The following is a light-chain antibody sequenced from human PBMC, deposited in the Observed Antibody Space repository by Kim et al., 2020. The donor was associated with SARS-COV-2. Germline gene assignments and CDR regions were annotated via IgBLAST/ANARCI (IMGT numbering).Light chain of an antibody. J-gene: IGLJ2*01. Sequence: GKTASITCAGDNIESKSVHGYQQKPGQAPVLVISYDSDRPSGIPERRSGSNSDNTATLTISEVEAGDEADYYWQVWDSSSVHRVFGGGNQLTVL. CDR1: NIESKS. V-gene: IGLV3-21*04. CDR3: QVWDSSSVHRV. CDR2: YDS.